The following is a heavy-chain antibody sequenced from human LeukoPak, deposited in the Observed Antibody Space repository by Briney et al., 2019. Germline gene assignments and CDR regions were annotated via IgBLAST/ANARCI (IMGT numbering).Heavy chain of an antibody. CDR2: INPNSGGT. CDR3: ARDPSYYDSSGYYTYFDY. V-gene: IGHV1-2*02. D-gene: IGHD3-22*01. Sequence: WASVTVSCKASGYTFTGYYMHWVRQAPGQGLEWMGWINPNSGGTNYAQKFQGRVTMTRDTSISTAYMELSRLRSDDTAVYYCARDPSYYDSSGYYTYFDYWGQGTLVTVSS. CDR1: GYTFTGYY. J-gene: IGHJ4*02.